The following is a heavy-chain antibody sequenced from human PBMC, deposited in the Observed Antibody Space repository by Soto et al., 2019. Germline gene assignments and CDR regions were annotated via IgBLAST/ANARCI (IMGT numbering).Heavy chain of an antibody. CDR2: IYYSGNT. Sequence: KTSETLSLTCSVSGGSITSDGYYWTWIRQHPGKGLEWIGYIYYSGNTFYNPSLKSRVSISVDTSKNQFSLKVRSVTAADTAVYYCARDSGYSHGGWFGPWGQGTLVTVSS. V-gene: IGHV4-31*03. CDR3: ARDSGYSHGGWFGP. CDR1: GGSITSDGYY. J-gene: IGHJ5*02. D-gene: IGHD5-18*01.